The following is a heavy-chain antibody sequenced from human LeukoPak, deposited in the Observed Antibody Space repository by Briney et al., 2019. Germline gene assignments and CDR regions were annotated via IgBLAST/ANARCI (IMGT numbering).Heavy chain of an antibody. D-gene: IGHD4-23*01. J-gene: IGHJ3*02. V-gene: IGHV1-69*05. CDR1: GYTFTSYG. Sequence: SVKVSCKASGYTFTSYGISWVRQAPGQGLEWMGGIIPIFGTANYAQKFQGRVTITTDESTSTAYMELSSLRSEDTAVYYCARGRVTPTTRAFDIWGQGTMVTVSS. CDR2: IIPIFGTA. CDR3: ARGRVTPTTRAFDI.